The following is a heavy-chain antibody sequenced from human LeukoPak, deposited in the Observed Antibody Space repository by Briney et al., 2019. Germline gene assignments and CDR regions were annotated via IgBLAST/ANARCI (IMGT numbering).Heavy chain of an antibody. CDR1: GFTFNTYW. CDR3: ARGGGNFDY. CDR2: IKRDGSET. D-gene: IGHD2/OR15-2a*01. V-gene: IGHV3-7*01. Sequence: PGGSLRLSCSASGFTFNTYWMNWVRQAPGKGLEWVANIKRDGSETYYVDSVKGRFTISRDNAKNSLSLQMNSLRAEDTAVYYCARGGGNFDYWGQGTLVTVSS. J-gene: IGHJ4*02.